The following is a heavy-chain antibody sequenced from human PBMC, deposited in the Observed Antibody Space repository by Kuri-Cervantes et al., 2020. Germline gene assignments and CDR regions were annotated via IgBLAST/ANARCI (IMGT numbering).Heavy chain of an antibody. Sequence: GGSLRLACAASGFTVSSYAMHWVRPAPGKGLEWVAVISYDGSNKYYADSVKGRFTISRDNSKNTLYLQMNSLRAEDTAVYYCARAGGGMDVWGQGTTVTVSS. J-gene: IGHJ6*02. CDR3: ARAGGGMDV. CDR2: ISYDGSNK. CDR1: GFTVSSYA. D-gene: IGHD3-10*01. V-gene: IGHV3-30-3*01.